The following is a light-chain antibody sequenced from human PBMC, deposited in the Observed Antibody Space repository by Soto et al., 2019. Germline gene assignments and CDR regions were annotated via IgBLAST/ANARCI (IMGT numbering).Light chain of an antibody. CDR1: QSVSSD. Sequence: EIVLTQSPATLSVSPGERATLSCRASQSVSSDLAWYHQKPGQAPRLLIYGASTRATGIPARFSGSGSGTEFTLTIRSLQSEDFAVYYCQQYNNWPPITFGQGTRLEIK. CDR2: GAS. V-gene: IGKV3-15*01. J-gene: IGKJ5*01. CDR3: QQYNNWPPIT.